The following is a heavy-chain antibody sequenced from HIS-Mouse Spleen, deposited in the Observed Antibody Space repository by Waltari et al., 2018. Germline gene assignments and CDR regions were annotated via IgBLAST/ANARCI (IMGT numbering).Heavy chain of an antibody. CDR2: INHSGST. CDR3: AGYNWNYGTDY. CDR1: GGSFSGYY. D-gene: IGHD1-7*01. J-gene: IGHJ4*02. Sequence: QVQLQQWGAGLLKPSETLSLTCAVYGGSFSGYYWSWIRQPPGKGLEWIGEINHSGSTNYNPSRKSRVTRSVDTSKNQFSLKLSSVTAADTAVYYCAGYNWNYGTDYWGQGTLVTVSS. V-gene: IGHV4-34*01.